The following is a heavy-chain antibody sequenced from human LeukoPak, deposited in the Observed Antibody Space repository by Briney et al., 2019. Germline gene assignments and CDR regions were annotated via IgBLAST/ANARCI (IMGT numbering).Heavy chain of an antibody. Sequence: SVKVSCKASGGTFSSYAISWVRQAPGQGLEWMGGIIPIFGTANYAQKFQGRVTITADESTSTAYMELSSLRSEDTAVYYCVIPDASAFYYGMDVWGQGTTVTVSS. J-gene: IGHJ6*02. V-gene: IGHV1-69*13. CDR3: VIPDASAFYYGMDV. CDR2: IIPIFGTA. CDR1: GGTFSSYA.